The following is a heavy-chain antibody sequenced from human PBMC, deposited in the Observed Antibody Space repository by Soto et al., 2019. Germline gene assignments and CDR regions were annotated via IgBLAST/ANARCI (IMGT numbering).Heavy chain of an antibody. CDR3: ASPMGYNGGMVFDY. CDR2: IYYSGTT. CDR1: GGSISSSNYY. D-gene: IGHD2-15*01. J-gene: IGHJ4*02. V-gene: IGHV4-39*01. Sequence: PSETLSLTCTVSGGSISSSNYYWGWIRQPPGKGLEWIGSIYYSGTTYYNPSLKSRVTISIDTSKNQFSLKLSSVTATDTAVYYCASPMGYNGGMVFDYWGQATLVTVSS.